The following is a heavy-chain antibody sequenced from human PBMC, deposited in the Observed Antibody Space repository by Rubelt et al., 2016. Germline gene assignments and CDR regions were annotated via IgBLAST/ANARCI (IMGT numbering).Heavy chain of an antibody. D-gene: IGHD3-10*01. Sequence: QLQLQESGPGLVKPSETLSLTCTVSGGSISSSSYYWGWIRQPPGKGLEWIGSIYYSGSTYYNPSLKSRVTISVDTSKNQFSLKLSSVTAADTAVYYCASTRGGSGSYYHYWGQGTLVTVSS. J-gene: IGHJ4*02. CDR2: IYYSGST. CDR3: ASTRGGSGSYYHY. CDR1: GGSISSSSYY. V-gene: IGHV4-39*07.